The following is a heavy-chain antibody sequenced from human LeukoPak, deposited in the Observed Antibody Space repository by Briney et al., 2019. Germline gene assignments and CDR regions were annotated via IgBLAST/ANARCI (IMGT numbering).Heavy chain of an antibody. CDR1: GFTFSSYA. V-gene: IGHV3-33*08. D-gene: IGHD6-19*01. CDR3: ARVAGYSSGWYWFDP. J-gene: IGHJ5*02. Sequence: PGGSLRLSCAASGFTFSSYAMHWVRQAPGKGLEWVAVIWYDGSKKYYADSVKGRFTISRDNSKNTLYLQMNSLRAEDTAVYYCARVAGYSSGWYWFDPWGQGTLVTVSS. CDR2: IWYDGSKK.